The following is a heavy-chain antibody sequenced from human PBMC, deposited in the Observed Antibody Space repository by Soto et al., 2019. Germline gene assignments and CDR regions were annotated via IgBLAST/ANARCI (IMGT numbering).Heavy chain of an antibody. D-gene: IGHD4-17*01. V-gene: IGHV4-59*12. CDR2: IYHSGTT. CDR1: GGSISSYY. CDR3: AHYGENDERSLDQ. Sequence: SETLSLTCTVSGGSISSYYWSWIRQPPGKGLEWIGEIYHSGTTNYNPSLKGRVTISVDKSKDQFSLNLISVTAADTAFYHCAHYGENDERSLDQWGQGTLVTVSS. J-gene: IGHJ4*02.